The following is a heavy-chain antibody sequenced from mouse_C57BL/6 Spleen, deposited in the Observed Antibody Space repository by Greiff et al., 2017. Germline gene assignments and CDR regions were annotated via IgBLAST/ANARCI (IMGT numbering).Heavy chain of an antibody. J-gene: IGHJ4*01. D-gene: IGHD4-1*01. CDR3: ARRRAGTNAMDY. CDR1: GYTFTSYW. CDR2: IHPNSGST. Sequence: QVQLQQPGAELVKPGASVKLSCKASGYTFTSYWMHWVKQRPGQGLEWIGMIHPNSGSTNYNEKFKSKATLTVDKSSSTAYMQLSSLTSEDSAVYYCARRRAGTNAMDYWGQGTSVTVSS. V-gene: IGHV1-64*01.